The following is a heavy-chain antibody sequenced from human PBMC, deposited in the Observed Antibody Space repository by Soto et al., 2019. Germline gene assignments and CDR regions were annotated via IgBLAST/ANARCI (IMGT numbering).Heavy chain of an antibody. Sequence: SETLSLTCTVSGGSIGNYYWTWIRQPPGKGLEWIGYIYDGGTSTNYNPSLKSRATILVDTSKNQFSLNLSSVTAADAAVYYCVTSLWSGYHYYMDVWGKGTTVTVSS. J-gene: IGHJ6*03. CDR2: IYDGGTST. CDR1: GGSIGNYY. CDR3: VTSLWSGYHYYMDV. D-gene: IGHD3-3*01. V-gene: IGHV4-59*08.